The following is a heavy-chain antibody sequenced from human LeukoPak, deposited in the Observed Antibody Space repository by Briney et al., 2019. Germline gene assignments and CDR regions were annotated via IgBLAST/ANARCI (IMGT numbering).Heavy chain of an antibody. CDR3: ARADCSGSTCYLRRSWFDP. V-gene: IGHV3-21*01. CDR1: GFTFSSFD. Sequence: GGSLRLSCAASGFTFSSFDMNWVRQAPGKGLEWVSSISTSSRYIYYRDSVKGRFTISRDDAKNSLYLQMNSLRVEDTAVYYCARADCSGSTCYLRRSWFDPWGQGTLVTVSA. D-gene: IGHD2-2*01. CDR2: ISTSSRYI. J-gene: IGHJ5*02.